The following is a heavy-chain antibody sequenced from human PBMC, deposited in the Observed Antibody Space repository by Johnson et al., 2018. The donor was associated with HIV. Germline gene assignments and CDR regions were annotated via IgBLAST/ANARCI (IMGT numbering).Heavy chain of an antibody. V-gene: IGHV3-NL1*01. D-gene: IGHD6-13*01. CDR2: ISGSGGST. J-gene: IGHJ3*02. Sequence: VQLVESGGGVVQPGGSLRLSCAASGFTFSSYGMHWVRQAPGKGLEWVSAISGSGGSTFYADTMKGRFTISRDNVKNTLYLQMNSLRAEDTAVYYCAREQELIGERAFDIWGQGTMVTVSS. CDR1: GFTFSSYG. CDR3: AREQELIGERAFDI.